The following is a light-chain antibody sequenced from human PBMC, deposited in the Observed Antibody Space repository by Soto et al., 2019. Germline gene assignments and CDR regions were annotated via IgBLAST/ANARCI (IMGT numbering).Light chain of an antibody. CDR3: QQYNAWPLT. V-gene: IGKV3-15*01. CDR2: GAS. CDR1: QSVSST. J-gene: IGKJ4*01. Sequence: EVVMTQSPATLSVSPGERATLSCKASQSVSSTLAWYHQNPGQAPRLLIYGASTRAAGIPARFSGSGSGTEFTLTISSLQSEDFAVYYCQQYNAWPLTFGGGTKVEIK.